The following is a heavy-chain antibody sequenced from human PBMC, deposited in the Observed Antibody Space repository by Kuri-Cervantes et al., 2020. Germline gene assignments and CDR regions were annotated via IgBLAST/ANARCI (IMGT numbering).Heavy chain of an antibody. CDR3: AKVGWIQLWSYDY. J-gene: IGHJ4*02. Sequence: GESLKISCAASGFTFSSYWMHWVRQDPGKGLVWVSVIYSCGSTYYADSVKGRFTISRDNSKNTLYLQMNSLRAEDTAVYYCAKVGWIQLWSYDYWGQGTLVTVSS. CDR2: IYSCGST. CDR1: GFTFSSYW. D-gene: IGHD5-18*01. V-gene: IGHV3-53*01.